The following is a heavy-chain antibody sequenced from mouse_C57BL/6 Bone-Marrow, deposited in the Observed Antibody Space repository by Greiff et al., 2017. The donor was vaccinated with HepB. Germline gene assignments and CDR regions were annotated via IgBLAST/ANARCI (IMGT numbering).Heavy chain of an antibody. CDR3: TRDNNPYWYFDV. V-gene: IGHV5-9-1*02. Sequence: EVMLVESGEGLVKPGGSLKLSCAASGFTFSSYAMSWVRQTPEKRLEWVAYISSGGAYIYYADTVKGRFTISRDNARNTLYLQMSILKSEDTALYYCTRDNNPYWYFDVWGTGTTVTVSS. J-gene: IGHJ1*03. D-gene: IGHD6-1*01. CDR1: GFTFSSYA. CDR2: ISSGGAYI.